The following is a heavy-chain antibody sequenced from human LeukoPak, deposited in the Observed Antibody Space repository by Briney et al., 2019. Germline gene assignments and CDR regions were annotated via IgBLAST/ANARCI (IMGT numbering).Heavy chain of an antibody. J-gene: IGHJ4*02. Sequence: PGGSLRLSCAASGFTFSSYAMSWVRQAPGKGLEWVSAISGSGGSTYYADSVKGRFTISRDNSKNTLYLQMNSLRAEDTAVYYCASWGWFGELLPIDYWGQGTLVTVSS. CDR2: ISGSGGST. CDR3: ASWGWFGELLPIDY. V-gene: IGHV3-23*01. D-gene: IGHD3-10*01. CDR1: GFTFSSYA.